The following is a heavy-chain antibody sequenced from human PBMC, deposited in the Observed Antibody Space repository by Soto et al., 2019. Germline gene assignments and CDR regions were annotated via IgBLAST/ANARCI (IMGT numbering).Heavy chain of an antibody. V-gene: IGHV4-38-2*01. CDR1: GYSINSVDY. CDR2: IYHSGGT. CDR3: AIVVYSMSWSWFDP. J-gene: IGHJ5*02. Sequence: PPGTLSLTCAVSGYSINSVDYWGWIRQPPGKGLEWIGSIYHSGGTYKNPSLKSGVTLSLDTSKNHLSLSLSSATAADTAVYYCAIVVYSMSWSWFDPWGQGIPGAVS. D-gene: IGHD6-13*01.